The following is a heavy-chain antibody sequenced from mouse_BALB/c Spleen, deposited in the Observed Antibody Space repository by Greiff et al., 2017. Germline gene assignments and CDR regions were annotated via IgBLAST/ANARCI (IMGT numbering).Heavy chain of an antibody. V-gene: IGHV2-9*02. D-gene: IGHD2-3*01. J-gene: IGHJ4*01. Sequence: VQLQQSGPGLVAPSQSLSITCTVSGFSLTSYGVHWVRQPPGKGLEWLGVIWAGGSTNYNSALMSRLSISKDNSKSQVFLKMNSLQTDDTAMYYCARDRGYYDYDAMDYWGQGTSVTVSS. CDR2: IWAGGST. CDR1: GFSLTSYG. CDR3: ARDRGYYDYDAMDY.